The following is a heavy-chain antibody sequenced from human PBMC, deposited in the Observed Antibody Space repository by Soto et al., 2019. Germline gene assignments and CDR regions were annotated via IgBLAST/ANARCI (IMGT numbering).Heavy chain of an antibody. CDR3: ARGNVQLERRKRDAFDI. V-gene: IGHV1-18*01. Sequence: GASVKVSCKASGYTFTSYGISWVRQAPGQGLEWMGWISANNGNTNYAQKLQGRVTMTTDTSTSTAYMELSRLRSDDTAVYYCARGNVQLERRKRDAFDIWGQGTMVTVPS. J-gene: IGHJ3*02. CDR2: ISANNGNT. D-gene: IGHD1-1*01. CDR1: GYTFTSYG.